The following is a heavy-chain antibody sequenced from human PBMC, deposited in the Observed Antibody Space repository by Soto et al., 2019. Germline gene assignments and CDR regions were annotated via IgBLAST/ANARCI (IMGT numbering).Heavy chain of an antibody. V-gene: IGHV4-39*01. Sequence: SETLSLTCTVSGGSISSSSYYWGWIRQPPGKGLEWIGSIYYSGSTYYNPSLKSRVTISVDTSKNQFSLKLSSVTAADTAVYYCASGHYSNYSFSEEGSWFDYWGQGTLVTVSS. D-gene: IGHD4-4*01. CDR3: ASGHYSNYSFSEEGSWFDY. CDR2: IYYSGST. CDR1: GGSISSSSYY. J-gene: IGHJ4*02.